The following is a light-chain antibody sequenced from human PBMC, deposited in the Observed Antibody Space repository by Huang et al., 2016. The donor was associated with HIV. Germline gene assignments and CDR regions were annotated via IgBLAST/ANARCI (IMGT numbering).Light chain of an antibody. CDR3: QQYYSTPLT. CDR2: WES. Sequence: DIVMTQSPDSLTVSLGERATINCKSSQSVLYSSNNKNYLAWYQQKPGQSLKLVIYWESTRESGVPDRFSGSGSGTDFTLTISSLQAEDVAVYYCQQYYSTPLTFGGGTKVEIK. J-gene: IGKJ4*01. CDR1: QSVLYSSNNKNY. V-gene: IGKV4-1*01.